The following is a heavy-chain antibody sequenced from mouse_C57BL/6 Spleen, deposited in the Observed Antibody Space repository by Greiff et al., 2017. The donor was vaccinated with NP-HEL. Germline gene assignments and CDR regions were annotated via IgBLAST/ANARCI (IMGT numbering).Heavy chain of an antibody. Sequence: EVQLVESGGGLVQSGRSLRLSCATSGFTFSDFYMEWVRQAPGKGLEWIAASRNKANDYTTEYSASVKGRFIVSRDTSQSILYLQMNALRAEDTAIYYCARDEGSGTGAMDYWGQGTSVTVSS. CDR3: ARDEGSGTGAMDY. CDR1: GFTFSDFY. V-gene: IGHV7-1*01. CDR2: SRNKANDYTT. D-gene: IGHD4-1*01. J-gene: IGHJ4*01.